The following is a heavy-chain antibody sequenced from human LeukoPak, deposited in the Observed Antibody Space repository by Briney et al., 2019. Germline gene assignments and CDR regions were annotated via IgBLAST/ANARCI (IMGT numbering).Heavy chain of an antibody. CDR1: GFPFSNYA. CDR3: AKKAHYDAYAKYFDY. V-gene: IGHV3-23*01. CDR2: LSDSGVYT. J-gene: IGHJ4*02. Sequence: GGSLRLSCAASGFPFSNYAMTWVRQAPGKGLEWVSILSDSGVYTYYADSVKGRFTISRDNSNNMLYLQMNSLRAEDTAVYYCAKKAHYDAYAKYFDYWGQGTLVTVSS. D-gene: IGHD4-17*01.